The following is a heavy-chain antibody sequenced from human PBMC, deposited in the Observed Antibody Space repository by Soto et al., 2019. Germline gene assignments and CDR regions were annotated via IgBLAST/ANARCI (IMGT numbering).Heavy chain of an antibody. D-gene: IGHD3-22*01. CDR1: GFTFSDYY. V-gene: IGHV3-11*05. CDR3: ARSITDYYDSSGYYDDY. Sequence: QVQLVESGGGLVKPGGSLRLSCAASGFTFSDYYMSWIRQAPGKGLEWVSYISSSSSYTNYADSVKGRFTISRDKAKNSLYLQMNSLRAEDTAVYYCARSITDYYDSSGYYDDYWGQGTLVTVSS. J-gene: IGHJ4*02. CDR2: ISSSSSYT.